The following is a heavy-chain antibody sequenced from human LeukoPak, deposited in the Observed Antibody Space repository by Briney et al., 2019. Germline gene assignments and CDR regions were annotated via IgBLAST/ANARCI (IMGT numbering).Heavy chain of an antibody. CDR2: IYYSGST. CDR3: ARGRRIAAAGPRWFDP. CDR1: GGSISSYY. J-gene: IGHJ5*02. V-gene: IGHV4-59*01. D-gene: IGHD6-13*01. Sequence: SETLSLTCTVSGGSISSYYWSWIRQPPGKGLECIGYIYYSGSTNYNPSLKSRVTISVDTSKNQFSLKLSSVTAADTAVYYCARGRRIAAAGPRWFDPWGQGTLVTVSS.